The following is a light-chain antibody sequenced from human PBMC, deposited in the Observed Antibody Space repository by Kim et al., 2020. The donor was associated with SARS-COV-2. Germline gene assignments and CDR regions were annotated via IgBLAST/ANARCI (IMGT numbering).Light chain of an antibody. V-gene: IGLV3-19*01. CDR1: SLRSYY. Sequence: SSELTQDPVVSVALGQTVRITCQGDSLRSYYATWYQQKPGQAPLLVIYVKNNRPSGIPDRFSGSSSGSTASLTITGAQAEDEADYYCNSRDNSDNHVLFG. CDR3: NSRDNSDNHVL. CDR2: VKN. J-gene: IGLJ1*01.